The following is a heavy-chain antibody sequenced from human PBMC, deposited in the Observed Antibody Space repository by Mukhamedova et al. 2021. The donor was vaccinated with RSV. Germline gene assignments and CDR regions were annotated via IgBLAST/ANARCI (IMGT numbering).Heavy chain of an antibody. V-gene: IGHV2-26*01. CDR2: IFSNDEK. D-gene: IGHD3-22*01. J-gene: IGHJ4*02. Sequence: EWLAHIFSNDEKSYSTSLKSRLTISKDTSKSQVVLTMTNMDPVDTATYYCAWMVGDSSGYTPPRFDYWGQGTLVTVSS. CDR3: AWMVGDSSGYTPPRFDY.